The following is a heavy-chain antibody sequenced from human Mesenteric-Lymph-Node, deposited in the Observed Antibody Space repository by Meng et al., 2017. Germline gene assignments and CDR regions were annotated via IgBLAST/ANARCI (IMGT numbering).Heavy chain of an antibody. CDR3: TTLYGDSIS. Sequence: VQLQESGPGLVKPSGTLSLTCAVSGGSISSSNWWSWVRQAPGKGLEWIGEIYHSGRTNYNPSVKSRVSMSVDKSQNHFSLRLSSVTAADTVVYYCTTLYGDSISWGQGTLVTVSS. CDR2: IYHSGRT. J-gene: IGHJ4*02. CDR1: GGSISSSNW. D-gene: IGHD4-17*01. V-gene: IGHV4-4*02.